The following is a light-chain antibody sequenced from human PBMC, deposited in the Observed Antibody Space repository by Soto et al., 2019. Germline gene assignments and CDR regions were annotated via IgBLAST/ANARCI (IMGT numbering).Light chain of an antibody. CDR1: SSDIGRYNF. CDR3: TSYTITSPYV. V-gene: IGLV2-14*01. CDR2: EAT. J-gene: IGLJ1*01. Sequence: QSALTQPASMSGSPGQSITISRTGTSSDIGRYNFVSWYQHHPGKAPKLIIYEATKRPSGVSYRFSGSKSGNTASLTISGLQAEDEADYYCTSYTITSPYVFGTGTKLTVL.